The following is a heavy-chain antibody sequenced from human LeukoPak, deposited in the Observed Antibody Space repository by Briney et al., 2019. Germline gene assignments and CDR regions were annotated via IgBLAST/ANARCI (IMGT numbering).Heavy chain of an antibody. CDR1: GFTVSSNY. D-gene: IGHD3-10*01. V-gene: IGHV3-53*01. CDR3: ARVTGPTSTMVRGVIIPAFDS. Sequence: PGGSLRLSCAASGFTVSSNYMSWVRQAPGKGLEWVSVIYSGGSTYYADSVKGRFTISRDNSKNTLYLQMNSLRAEDTAVYYCARVTGPTSTMVRGVIIPAFDSWGQGTLVTVSS. CDR2: IYSGGST. J-gene: IGHJ4*02.